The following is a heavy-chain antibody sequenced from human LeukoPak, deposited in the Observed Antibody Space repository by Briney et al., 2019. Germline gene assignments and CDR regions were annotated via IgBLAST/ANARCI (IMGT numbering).Heavy chain of an antibody. Sequence: GRSLRLSCAASGFTFSSYGMHWVRQAPGKGLEWVAVIWYDGSNKYYADSVKGRFTISRDNSKNTLYLQMNSLRAEDTAVYYCAKGGFWSGYYYNYYYYMDVWGKGTTVTVSS. CDR2: IWYDGSNK. D-gene: IGHD3-3*01. J-gene: IGHJ6*03. V-gene: IGHV3-33*06. CDR1: GFTFSSYG. CDR3: AKGGFWSGYYYNYYYYMDV.